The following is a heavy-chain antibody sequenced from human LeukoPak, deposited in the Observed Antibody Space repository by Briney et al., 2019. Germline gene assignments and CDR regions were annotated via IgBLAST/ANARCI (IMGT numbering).Heavy chain of an antibody. D-gene: IGHD6-13*01. CDR2: VNPNNGGT. CDR1: GYTFTGYY. J-gene: IGHJ4*02. CDR3: ARDPGSSWSSFDY. V-gene: IGHV1-2*02. Sequence: GASVKVSCKASGYTFTGYYMHWVRQAPGQGLEWMGWVNPNNGGTNYAQKFQGRVTMTRDTSINTGYMELSRLRSEDTAVYYCARDPGSSWSSFDYWGQGTLVTVSS.